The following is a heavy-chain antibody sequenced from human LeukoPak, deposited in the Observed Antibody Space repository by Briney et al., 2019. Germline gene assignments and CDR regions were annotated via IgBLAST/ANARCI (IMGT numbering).Heavy chain of an antibody. D-gene: IGHD6-25*01. J-gene: IGHJ4*01. V-gene: IGHV3-23*01. CDR2: ISDNGGST. CDR1: GFTFSSYS. CDR3: AKDRGSGWTTYFDY. Sequence: GGSLRLSCAASGFTFSSYSMNWVRQAPGKGLEWVSDISDNGGSTYYADSVKGRFTISRDNSKNTLYLEMNSLRVEDTAVYYCAKDRGSGWTTYFDYWGHGTLVTVSS.